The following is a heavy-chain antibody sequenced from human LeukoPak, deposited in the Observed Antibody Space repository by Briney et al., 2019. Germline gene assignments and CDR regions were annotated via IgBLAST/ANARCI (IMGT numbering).Heavy chain of an antibody. CDR2: ISSSGDFI. CDR1: GFTFSSYE. J-gene: IGHJ4*02. V-gene: IGHV3-48*03. Sequence: GGSLRLSCVGSGFTFSSYEMNWVRQAPGTGLEWVSYISSSGDFIYYADSVKGRFTISRDNAKNSLYLQMISLRAEDTAVYSCARARNSGWNIDYWGRGTLVTVSS. D-gene: IGHD6-19*01. CDR3: ARARNSGWNIDY.